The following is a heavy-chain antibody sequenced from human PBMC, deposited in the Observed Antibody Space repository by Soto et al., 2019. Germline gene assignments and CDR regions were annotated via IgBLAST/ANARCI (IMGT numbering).Heavy chain of an antibody. D-gene: IGHD6-13*01. CDR1: GGTFSSYA. CDR2: IIPIFGTA. CDR3: AKWIAAAEIYYYYGMDG. J-gene: IGHJ6*02. Sequence: YSLQVSCTSSGGTFSSYAISWVRQAPGQGLEWMGGIIPIFGTANYAQKFQGRVTITADESTSTAYMELSSLRSEDTAVYYCAKWIAAAEIYYYYGMDGWGQGTTVTVAS. V-gene: IGHV1-69*01.